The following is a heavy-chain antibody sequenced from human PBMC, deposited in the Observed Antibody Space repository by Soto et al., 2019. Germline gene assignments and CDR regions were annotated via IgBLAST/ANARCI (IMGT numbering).Heavy chain of an antibody. V-gene: IGHV1-46*01. Sequence: ASVKVSCKASGYTLTSFYMHWMRQAPGQGLEWMGVIDPSAGSTTYAQKFKGRVRMTRDTFTSTVFMELSSLRSEDTAVYYCARSPRPTGTTLYYFDSWGQRTLVTVSS. CDR1: GYTLTSFY. CDR3: ARSPRPTGTTLYYFDS. CDR2: IDPSAGST. J-gene: IGHJ4*02. D-gene: IGHD1-1*01.